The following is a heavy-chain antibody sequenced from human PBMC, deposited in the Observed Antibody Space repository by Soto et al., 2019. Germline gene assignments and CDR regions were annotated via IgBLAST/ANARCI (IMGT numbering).Heavy chain of an antibody. CDR3: AKDVGSYYYDTSAYHYDY. CDR1: GFIFEDYA. CDR2: ISWNSGTI. J-gene: IGHJ4*02. V-gene: IGHV3-9*01. D-gene: IGHD3-22*01. Sequence: GGSLRLSCVASGFIFEDYAMTWVRQGPGKGLEWVSGISWNSGTIGCADAVKGRFTISRDNAKNSLHLQMNSLRAEDTALYYCAKDVGSYYYDTSAYHYDYWGRGTQVTVSS.